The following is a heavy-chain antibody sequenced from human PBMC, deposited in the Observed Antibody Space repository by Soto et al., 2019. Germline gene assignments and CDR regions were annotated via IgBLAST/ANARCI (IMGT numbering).Heavy chain of an antibody. Sequence: PSETLSLTCTVSGGSISSGGYSWTWIQQSPGKGLEWIGYTYQSGSAYYNPSLKSRVTISVDRSKNQFSLNLTSVTAADTAVYYCARDYYGMDVWGQGTTVTVSS. J-gene: IGHJ6*02. CDR1: GGSISSGGYS. CDR3: ARDYYGMDV. V-gene: IGHV4-30-2*06. CDR2: TYQSGSA.